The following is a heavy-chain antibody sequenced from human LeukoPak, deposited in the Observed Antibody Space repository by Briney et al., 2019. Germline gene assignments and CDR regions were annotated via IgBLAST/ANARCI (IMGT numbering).Heavy chain of an antibody. D-gene: IGHD3-10*01. CDR1: GFTFSSYG. Sequence: GGSLRLSCAASGFTFSSYGMSWVRQAPGEGLEWVSAITATSSSTHDADSVQGRFTISRGNPKNTLYLQMNSLRPEDTAINYCAKLFESGTYNNFFHYWGQGTLVTVFS. J-gene: IGHJ4*02. CDR3: AKLFESGTYNNFFHY. V-gene: IGHV3-23*01. CDR2: ITATSSST.